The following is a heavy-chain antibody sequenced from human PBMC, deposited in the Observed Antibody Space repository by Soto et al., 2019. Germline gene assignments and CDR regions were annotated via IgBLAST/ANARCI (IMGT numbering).Heavy chain of an antibody. J-gene: IGHJ6*02. V-gene: IGHV1-2*04. CDR2: INPNSGGT. CDR3: AREGREQWLVPYYYYGMDV. D-gene: IGHD6-19*01. Sequence: QVQLVQSGAEVKKPGASVKVSCKASGYTFTGYYMHWVRQAPGQGLEWMGWINPNSGGTNYAQKFQGWVTMTRDTXXSXAXXELSRLRSDDTAVYYCAREGREQWLVPYYYYGMDVWGQGTTVTVSS. CDR1: GYTFTGYY.